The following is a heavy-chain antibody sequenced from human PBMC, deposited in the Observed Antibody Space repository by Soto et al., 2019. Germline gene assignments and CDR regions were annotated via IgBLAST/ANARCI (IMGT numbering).Heavy chain of an antibody. CDR2: ISGSGGST. J-gene: IGHJ4*02. Sequence: EVQLLESGGGLVQPGGSLRLSCAASGFTFSSYAMSWVRQAPGKGLEWVSAISGSGGSTYYADSVKGRFTISRDNSKNTLYLKRNTLRAKNTAVYYCAKDGDLLSENPFDYGGQETLVTVSS. D-gene: IGHD7-27*01. CDR1: GFTFSSYA. CDR3: AKDGDLLSENPFDY. V-gene: IGHV3-23*01.